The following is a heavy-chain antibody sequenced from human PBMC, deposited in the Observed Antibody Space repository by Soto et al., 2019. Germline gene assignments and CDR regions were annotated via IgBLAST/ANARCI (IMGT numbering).Heavy chain of an antibody. D-gene: IGHD3-3*01. CDR2: IIPIFGTA. J-gene: IGHJ5*02. CDR1: GGTLSSYA. V-gene: IGHV1-69*13. CDR3: ARSDLITIFGVVTMGHDWFDP. Sequence: SVKVSCKASGGTLSSYAISWVRQAPGQGLEWMGGIIPIFGTANYAQKFQGRVTITADESTSTAYMELSSLRSEDTAVYYCARSDLITIFGVVTMGHDWFDPWGQGTLVTVSS.